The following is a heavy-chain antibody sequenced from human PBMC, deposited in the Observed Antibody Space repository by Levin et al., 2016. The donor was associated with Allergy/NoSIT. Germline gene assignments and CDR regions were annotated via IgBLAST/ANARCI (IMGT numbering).Heavy chain of an antibody. CDR1: GFTVSSNY. J-gene: IGHJ6*02. CDR3: ANFPGSYYYGMDV. V-gene: IGHV3-53*01. CDR2: IYSGGST. D-gene: IGHD3-3*01. Sequence: GGSLRLSCAASGFTVSSNYMSWVRQAPGKGLEWVSVIYSGGSTYYADSVKGRFTISRDNSKNTLYLQMNSLRAEDTAVYYCANFPGSYYYGMDVWGQGTTVTVSS.